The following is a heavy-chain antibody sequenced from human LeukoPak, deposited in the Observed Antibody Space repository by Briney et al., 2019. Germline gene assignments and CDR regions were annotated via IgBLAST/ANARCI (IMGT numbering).Heavy chain of an antibody. J-gene: IGHJ4*02. Sequence: SQTLSLTCVISGDGVSSNSASWNWIRQSPSRGLEWLGRTYYRSKWFNDYAVSVKSRITINPDTSKNQFSLQLNSVTPEDTAVYYCARDRVGDWELPSFDYWGQGTLITVSS. CDR1: GDGVSSNSAS. CDR2: TYYRSKWFN. D-gene: IGHD3-10*01. CDR3: ARDRVGDWELPSFDY. V-gene: IGHV6-1*01.